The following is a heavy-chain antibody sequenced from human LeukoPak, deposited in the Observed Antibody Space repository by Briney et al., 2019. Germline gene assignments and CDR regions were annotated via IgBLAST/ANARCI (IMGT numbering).Heavy chain of an antibody. CDR2: IYYSGKT. V-gene: IGHV4-39*01. CDR3: ATIAPGTHAFDI. D-gene: IGHD2-21*01. CDR1: GGSISSGSYY. Sequence: KTSETLSLTCTVSGGSISSGSYYWGWIRQPPGKGLEWIWTIYYSGKTYYNPSLKSRVTASVDTSTTQFSLKLSSVTAADTAVYYCATIAPGTHAFDIWGQGTMVTVSS. J-gene: IGHJ3*02.